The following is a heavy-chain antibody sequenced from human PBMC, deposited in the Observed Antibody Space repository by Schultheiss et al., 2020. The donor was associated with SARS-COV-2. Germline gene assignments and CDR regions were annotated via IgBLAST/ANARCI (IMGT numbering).Heavy chain of an antibody. J-gene: IGHJ1*01. CDR1: GGSISSSSYY. V-gene: IGHV4-39*07. CDR3: VAVVPAAPEYFQH. D-gene: IGHD2-2*01. Sequence: SETLSLTCTVSGGSISSSSYYWGWIRQPPGKGLEWIGSIFHSSGSTFNNPSLKSRVTISVDTSKNQFSLKLSSVTAADTAVYYCVAVVPAAPEYFQHWGQGTLVTVSS. CDR2: IFHSSGST.